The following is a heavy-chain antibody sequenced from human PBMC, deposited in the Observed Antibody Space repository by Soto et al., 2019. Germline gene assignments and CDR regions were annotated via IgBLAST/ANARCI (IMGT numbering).Heavy chain of an antibody. D-gene: IGHD3-10*01. V-gene: IGHV1-18*01. J-gene: IGHJ6*03. CDR3: ARIVRGSSIDYYHSIDV. CDR2: ISANNGDT. Sequence: QVQLVQSGAEVKKPGASVKVSCKASGYTFTSHGISWVRQAPGQGLEWMGWISANNGDTNYAQKFQGRVTVTTDTYTSTAYMDLRSLRAEDTAVYYCARIVRGSSIDYYHSIDVWGKGTTVTVSS. CDR1: GYTFTSHG.